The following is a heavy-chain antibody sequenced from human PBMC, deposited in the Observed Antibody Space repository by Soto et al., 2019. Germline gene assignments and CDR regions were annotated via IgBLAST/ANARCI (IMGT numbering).Heavy chain of an antibody. CDR2: IIPIFGTA. CDR1: GGTFSSYA. Sequence: SVKVSCKASGGTFSSYAISWVRQAPGQGLEWMGGIIPIFGTADYAQKFQGRVTITADESTSTAYMELSSLRSEDTAVYYCASCAAAARRYYYGMDVWGQGTTVTVS. V-gene: IGHV1-69*13. J-gene: IGHJ6*02. CDR3: ASCAAAARRYYYGMDV. D-gene: IGHD6-13*01.